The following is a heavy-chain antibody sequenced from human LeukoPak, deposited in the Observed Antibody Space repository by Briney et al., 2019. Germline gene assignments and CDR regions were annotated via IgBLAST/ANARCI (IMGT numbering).Heavy chain of an antibody. D-gene: IGHD4/OR15-4a*01. CDR1: GGSVSSHF. CDR2: IYNSGIT. CDR3: ARDHLPAGAPGYYMDV. V-gene: IGHV4-59*02. J-gene: IGHJ6*03. Sequence: SETLSLTCTVSGGSVSSHFWSWIRQPPGKGLEWIGYIYNSGITNYIPSLKSRVTMSVDTSKNQFSLMLRSVTAADTAVYYRARDHLPAGAPGYYMDVWGKGTTVTVSS.